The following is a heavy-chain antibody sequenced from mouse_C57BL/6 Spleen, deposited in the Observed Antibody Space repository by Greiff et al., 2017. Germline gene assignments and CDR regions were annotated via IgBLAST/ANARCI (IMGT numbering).Heavy chain of an antibody. CDR1: GFTFSDYG. D-gene: IGHD1-1*01. V-gene: IGHV5-17*01. Sequence: ELQRVESGGGLVKPGGSLKLSCAASGFTFSDYGMHWVRQAPEKGLEWVAYISSGSSTIYYADTVKGRFTISRDNAKNTLFLQMTSLRSEDTAMYYCARTYGSIYYAMDYWGQGTSVTVSS. J-gene: IGHJ4*01. CDR3: ARTYGSIYYAMDY. CDR2: ISSGSSTI.